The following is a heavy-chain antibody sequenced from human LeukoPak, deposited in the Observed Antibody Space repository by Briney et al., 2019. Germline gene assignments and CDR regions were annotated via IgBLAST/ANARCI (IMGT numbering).Heavy chain of an antibody. Sequence: GGSLRLSCAASGFTFSSYGMHWVRQAPGKGLEWVSYISNSGSTIYYADSVKSRFTISRDNAKSSLYLQMNSLRAEDTAIYYCAIDPRRSSWSVSYWGQGTLVTVSS. D-gene: IGHD6-13*01. CDR2: ISNSGSTI. CDR1: GFTFSSYG. CDR3: AIDPRRSSWSVSY. J-gene: IGHJ4*02. V-gene: IGHV3-48*03.